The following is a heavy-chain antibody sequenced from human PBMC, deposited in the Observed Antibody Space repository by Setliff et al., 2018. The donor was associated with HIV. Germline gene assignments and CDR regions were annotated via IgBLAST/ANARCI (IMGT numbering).Heavy chain of an antibody. CDR2: ISHGGSSGST. V-gene: IGHV4-34*01. CDR1: GGSFSGYY. CDR3: ARVRRGNNYAPPDHRFDP. D-gene: IGHD5-18*01. Sequence: SETLSLTCAVYGGSFSGYYWTWIRQPPGKGLEWVGEISHGGSSGSTNSNPSLESRVTTSIDPSKNQFFLRLSSVTAADTAVYYCARVRRGNNYAPPDHRFDPWGQGTLVTVSS. J-gene: IGHJ5*02.